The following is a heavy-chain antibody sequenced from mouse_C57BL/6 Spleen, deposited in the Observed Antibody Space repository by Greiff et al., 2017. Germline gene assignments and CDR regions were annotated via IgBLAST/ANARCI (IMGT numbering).Heavy chain of an antibody. Sequence: VQLQQSGAELVRPGSSVKLSCKASGYTFTSYWMHWVKQRPIQGLEWIGNIDPSDSETHYNQKFKDKATLTVDKSSSTAYMQLSSLTSEDSAVYYCARRGGDYGSRFAYWGQGTLVTVSA. CDR2: IDPSDSET. CDR3: ARRGGDYGSRFAY. J-gene: IGHJ3*01. CDR1: GYTFTSYW. D-gene: IGHD1-1*01. V-gene: IGHV1-52*01.